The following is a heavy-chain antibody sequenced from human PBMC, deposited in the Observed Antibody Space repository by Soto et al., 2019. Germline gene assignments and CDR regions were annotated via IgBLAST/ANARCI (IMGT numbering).Heavy chain of an antibody. CDR3: AKSTVFGVAGRPLGFDV. CDR1: GFSFSSYG. Sequence: QVQLVESGGGVVQPARSLRLSCVASGFSFSSYGMHWVRQAPGKGLEWVAVIWYDGSNQYYADSVKGRFTISRDNSKNTVFLQMSGLRAEDTAVYYCAKSTVFGVAGRPLGFDVWGQGTMVTVSS. D-gene: IGHD3-3*01. CDR2: IWYDGSNQ. J-gene: IGHJ3*01. V-gene: IGHV3-33*06.